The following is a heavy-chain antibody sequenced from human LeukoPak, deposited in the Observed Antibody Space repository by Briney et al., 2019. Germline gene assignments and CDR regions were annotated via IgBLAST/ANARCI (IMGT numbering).Heavy chain of an antibody. V-gene: IGHV1-69*05. D-gene: IGHD5-18*01. CDR1: GYTFTSYG. CDR2: IIPIFGTA. J-gene: IGHJ3*02. CDR3: ARTAVDTAMVGAFDI. Sequence: ASVKVSCKASGYTFTSYGISWVRQAPGQGLECMGGIIPIFGTANYAQKFQGRVTITTDESTSTAYMELSSLRSEDTAVYYCARTAVDTAMVGAFDIWGQGTMVTVSS.